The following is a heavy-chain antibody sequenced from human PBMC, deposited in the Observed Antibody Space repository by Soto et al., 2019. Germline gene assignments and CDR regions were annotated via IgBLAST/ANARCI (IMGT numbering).Heavy chain of an antibody. CDR2: IYYSGST. Sequence: PSETLSVTCTVSCGSISSDYWSWIRQPPGKGLEWIGYIYYSGSTNYNPSLKSRVTISVDTSKNQFSLKLSSVTAADTAVYYCARESNVLPGGYFDYWGQGTLVTVSS. CDR1: CGSISSDY. CDR3: ARESNVLPGGYFDY. D-gene: IGHD3-10*01. V-gene: IGHV4-59*01. J-gene: IGHJ4*02.